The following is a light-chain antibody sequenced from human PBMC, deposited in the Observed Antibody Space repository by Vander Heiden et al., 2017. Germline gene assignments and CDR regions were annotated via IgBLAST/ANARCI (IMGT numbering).Light chain of an antibody. V-gene: IGLV1-47*01. CDR2: KND. J-gene: IGLJ2*01. Sequence: QSVLTQPPSASGTPGQRVTISCSGSTSNLGIHYVFWYKQLPGSAPTLLIYKNDQRPSGVPDRFSASKSGTSASLAISGLRSEDEGDYYCGAWDDSLRGALFGGGTKVTVL. CDR3: GAWDDSLRGAL. CDR1: TSNLGIHY.